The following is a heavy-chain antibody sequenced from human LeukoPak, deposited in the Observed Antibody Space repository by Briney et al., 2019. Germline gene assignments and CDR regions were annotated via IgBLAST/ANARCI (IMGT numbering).Heavy chain of an antibody. D-gene: IGHD2-2*01. CDR2: ISGSGGST. Sequence: GGSLRLSCAASGFTFSSYAMSWVRQAPGKGLEWVSAISGSGGSTYYADSVKGRFTISRDNSKNTLYPQMNSLRAEDTAVYYCAKEGSLGYCSSTSCYYFDYWGQGTLVTVSS. CDR1: GFTFSSYA. J-gene: IGHJ4*02. V-gene: IGHV3-23*01. CDR3: AKEGSLGYCSSTSCYYFDY.